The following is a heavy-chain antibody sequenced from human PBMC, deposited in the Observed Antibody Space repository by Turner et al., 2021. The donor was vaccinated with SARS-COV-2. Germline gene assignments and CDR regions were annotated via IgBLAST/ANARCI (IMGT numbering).Heavy chain of an antibody. Sequence: EVQLVVSGGGLIQPGGSRRLSCSAPGFTVSSNYMSWVRQAPGKGLEWVSVIYSDGSTYYADSVKGRFTISRDNSKNTLYLQMNSLRAEDTAVYYCARDRGGYSDYWGQGTLVTVSS. CDR2: IYSDGST. CDR1: GFTVSSNY. J-gene: IGHJ4*02. CDR3: ARDRGGYSDY. D-gene: IGHD3-10*01. V-gene: IGHV3-53*01.